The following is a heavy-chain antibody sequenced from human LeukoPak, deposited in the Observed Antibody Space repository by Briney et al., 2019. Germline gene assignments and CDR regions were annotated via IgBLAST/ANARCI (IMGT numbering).Heavy chain of an antibody. Sequence: KASETLSLTCTVSGGSISSSSYYWGWIRQPPGKGLEWIGYIYYSGSTNYNPSLKSRVTISVDTSKNQFSLKLSSVTAADTAVYYCARGFSLRKYYMDVWGKGTTVTVSS. J-gene: IGHJ6*03. V-gene: IGHV4-61*05. CDR1: GGSISSSSYY. CDR3: ARGFSLRKYYMDV. CDR2: IYYSGST.